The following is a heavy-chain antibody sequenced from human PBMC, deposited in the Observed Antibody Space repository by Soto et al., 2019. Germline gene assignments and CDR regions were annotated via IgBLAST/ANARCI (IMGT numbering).Heavy chain of an antibody. D-gene: IGHD2-2*01. J-gene: IGHJ6*02. V-gene: IGHV5-51*01. Sequence: ESLKISRKGSGYSFTSYWIGLVRQMRGKGLEWMGIIYPGDSDTRYSPSFQGQVTISADKSISTAYLQWSSLKASDTAMYYCARLGGYCSSTSSGYYYGMDVWGQGTTVTVSS. CDR2: IYPGDSDT. CDR3: ARLGGYCSSTSSGYYYGMDV. CDR1: GYSFTSYW.